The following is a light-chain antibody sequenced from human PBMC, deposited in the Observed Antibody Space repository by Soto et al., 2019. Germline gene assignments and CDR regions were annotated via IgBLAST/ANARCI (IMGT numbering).Light chain of an antibody. CDR2: DAS. V-gene: IGKV1-33*01. CDR3: QQYDNLPRLT. CDR1: QDISNY. Sequence: DIQMTQSPSSLSASVGDRVTIPSQARQDISNYLNWYQQKPLKAPKLMIYDASNLEKGVPSRFSGSGAGTDFTFTISSLQPEDIAAYYCQQYDNLPRLTFGGGTKVDIK. J-gene: IGKJ4*01.